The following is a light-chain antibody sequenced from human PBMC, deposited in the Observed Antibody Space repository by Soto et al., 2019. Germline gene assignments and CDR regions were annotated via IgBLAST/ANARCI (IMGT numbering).Light chain of an antibody. V-gene: IGKV2-28*01. CDR1: QNLLHTNGYNY. CDR2: LGS. J-gene: IGKJ3*01. Sequence: DIVVTQSPLSLPVTAGEPASISCRSSQNLLHTNGYNYLDWYVQKPGQSPQLLIYLGSSRASGVPDRFSGSGSGTDFALKISRVEAEDVGVYYCIQALETPFTFGPGTKVEIK. CDR3: IQALETPFT.